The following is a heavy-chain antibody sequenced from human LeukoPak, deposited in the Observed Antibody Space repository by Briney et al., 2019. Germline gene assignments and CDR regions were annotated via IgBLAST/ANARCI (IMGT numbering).Heavy chain of an antibody. D-gene: IGHD2-15*01. J-gene: IGHJ3*02. Sequence: XXXXXAXXXGLEWVANIKQDGSEKYYVDSVKGRFTISRDNAKNSLYLQMNSLRAEDTAVYYCAREEVEGAFDIWGQGTMVTVSS. CDR3: AREEVEGAFDI. CDR2: IKQDGSEK. V-gene: IGHV3-7*01.